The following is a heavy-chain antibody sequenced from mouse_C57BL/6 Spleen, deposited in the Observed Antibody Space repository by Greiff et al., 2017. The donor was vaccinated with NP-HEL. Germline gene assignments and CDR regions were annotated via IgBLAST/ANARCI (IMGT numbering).Heavy chain of an antibody. CDR1: GYTFTDYE. D-gene: IGHD1-1*01. V-gene: IGHV1-15*01. CDR2: IDPETGGT. Sequence: VKLVESGAELVRPGASVTLSCKASGYTFTDYEMHWVKQTPVHGLEWIGAIDPETGGTAYNQKFKGKAILTADKSSSTAYMELRSLTSEDSAVYYCTRKGDYSHWYFDVWGTGTTVTVSS. CDR3: TRKGDYSHWYFDV. J-gene: IGHJ1*03.